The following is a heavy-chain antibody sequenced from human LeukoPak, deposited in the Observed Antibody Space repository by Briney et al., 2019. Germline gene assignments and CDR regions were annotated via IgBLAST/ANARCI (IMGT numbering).Heavy chain of an antibody. J-gene: IGHJ4*02. CDR3: ARDQYYYDSSGYLMVY. V-gene: IGHV3-23*01. D-gene: IGHD3-22*01. CDR2: ISGSGGST. CDR1: GFTFSNNW. Sequence: GGSLRLSCAASGFTFSNNWMHWVRQAPGKGLEWVSVISGSGGSTFYADSVKGRFTISRDNSKNTLYLQMNSLRAEDTAVYYCARDQYYYDSSGYLMVYWGQGTLVTVSS.